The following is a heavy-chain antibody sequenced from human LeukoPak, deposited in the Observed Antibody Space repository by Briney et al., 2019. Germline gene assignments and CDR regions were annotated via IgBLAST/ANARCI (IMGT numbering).Heavy chain of an antibody. CDR3: ARLATYYDFWSGYSGAFDI. CDR2: IYYSGST. J-gene: IGHJ3*02. V-gene: IGHV4-39*01. CDR1: GGSISSSSYY. Sequence: PSETLSLTCTVSGGSISSSSYYWGWIRQPPGKGLEWIGSIYYSGSTYYHPSLKSRVTISVDTSKNQFSLKLSSVTAADTAVYYCARLATYYDFWSGYSGAFDIWGQGTMVTVSS. D-gene: IGHD3-3*01.